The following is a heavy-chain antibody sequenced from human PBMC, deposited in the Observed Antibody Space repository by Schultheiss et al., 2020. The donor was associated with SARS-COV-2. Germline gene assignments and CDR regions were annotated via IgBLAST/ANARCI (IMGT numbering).Heavy chain of an antibody. V-gene: IGHV3-15*01. Sequence: GGSLRLSCAASGFTFSSYWMHWVRQAPGKGLEWVGRIKSKTDGGTTDYAAPVKGRFTISRDDSKNTLYLQMNSLRAEDTAVYYCARENSDVPLYYIAAAGGGYDAFDIWGQGTMVTVSS. CDR2: IKSKTDGGTT. CDR1: GFTFSSYW. D-gene: IGHD6-13*01. J-gene: IGHJ3*02. CDR3: ARENSDVPLYYIAAAGGGYDAFDI.